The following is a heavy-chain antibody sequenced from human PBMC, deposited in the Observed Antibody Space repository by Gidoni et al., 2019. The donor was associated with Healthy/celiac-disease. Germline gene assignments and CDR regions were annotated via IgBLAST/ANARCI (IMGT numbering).Heavy chain of an antibody. D-gene: IGHD5-12*01. Sequence: EVQLVDTGGGLIQPGGSLRLSCAASGFTVSSNYMSWVRQATGKGLEWVSVIYSGGSTYYADSVKGRFTISRDNSKNTLYLQMNSLRAEDTAVYYCARVEMATILAFDIWGQGIMVTVSS. CDR3: ARVEMATILAFDI. J-gene: IGHJ3*02. V-gene: IGHV3-53*02. CDR2: IYSGGST. CDR1: GFTVSSNY.